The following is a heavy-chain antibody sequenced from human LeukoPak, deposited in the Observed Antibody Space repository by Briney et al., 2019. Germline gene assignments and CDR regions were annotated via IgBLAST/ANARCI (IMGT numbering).Heavy chain of an antibody. D-gene: IGHD3-22*01. Sequence: PGGSLRLSCEASGFTFSSYSMTWVRQAPGKGLEWIGEINHSGSTNYNPSLKSRVTISVDTSKNQFSLKLSSVTAADTAVYYCARGPHTGVNYYDSSGYYYWGQGTLVTVSS. CDR3: ARGPHTGVNYYDSSGYYY. CDR2: INHSGST. CDR1: GFTFSSYS. J-gene: IGHJ4*02. V-gene: IGHV4-34*01.